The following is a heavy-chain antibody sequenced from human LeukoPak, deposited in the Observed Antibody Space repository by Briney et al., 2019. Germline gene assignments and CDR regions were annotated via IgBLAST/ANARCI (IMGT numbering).Heavy chain of an antibody. CDR2: INAYNGNT. J-gene: IGHJ4*02. V-gene: IGHV1-18*01. D-gene: IGHD3-16*01. Sequence: GASVKVSCKASGYTLTSYSINWVRQAPGQGLEWMGSINAYNGNTNYAQKVQGRVTMTTDTSTSTAYMELRSLRSDDTALYYCARDGFRGPSDYWGQGTLVTVSS. CDR3: ARDGFRGPSDY. CDR1: GYTLTSYS.